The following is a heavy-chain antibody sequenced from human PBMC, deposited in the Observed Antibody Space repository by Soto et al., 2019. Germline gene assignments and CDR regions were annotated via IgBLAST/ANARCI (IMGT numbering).Heavy chain of an antibody. V-gene: IGHV5-51*01. D-gene: IGHD4-17*01. CDR1: GYNFATYW. CDR2: IYPGNSDA. Sequence: GESLKISCQASGYNFATYWIAWVRQMSVHGLEYMGIIYPGNSDARYSPSFQGQVTFSADKSISTAYLHWSSLKASDTAMYYCARHGFYGDYASNYFDPWGQGTLVTVSS. CDR3: ARHGFYGDYASNYFDP. J-gene: IGHJ5*02.